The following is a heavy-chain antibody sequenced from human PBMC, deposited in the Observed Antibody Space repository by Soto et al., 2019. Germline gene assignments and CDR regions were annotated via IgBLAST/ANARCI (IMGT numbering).Heavy chain of an antibody. V-gene: IGHV1-3*01. CDR1: GYTFTSYA. J-gene: IGHJ6*02. Sequence: ASVKVSCKASGYTFTSYAMHWVRQAPGQRLEWMGWINAGNGNTKYSQKFQGRVTITRDTSASTAFMELSSLRSEDTAVYYCARALPRGDSYYYGMDVWGQGTTVTVS. CDR3: ARALPRGDSYYYGMDV. CDR2: INAGNGNT. D-gene: IGHD3-10*01.